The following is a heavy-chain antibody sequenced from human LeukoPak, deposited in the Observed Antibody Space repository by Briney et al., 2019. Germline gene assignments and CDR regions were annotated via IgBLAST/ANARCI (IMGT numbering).Heavy chain of an antibody. J-gene: IGHJ4*02. Sequence: KQSQTLSLTCAISGGSVSSNSVAWNWIRQSSSRGLEWLGRTYYRSQWYNEYAASVRGRITINPDTSKNQFSLQLNSVTPEDTAVYYCARDQYCSSFACSFDYWGQGTLVTVSS. CDR2: TYYRSQWYN. V-gene: IGHV6-1*01. CDR3: ARDQYCSSFACSFDY. D-gene: IGHD2-2*01. CDR1: GGSVSSNSVA.